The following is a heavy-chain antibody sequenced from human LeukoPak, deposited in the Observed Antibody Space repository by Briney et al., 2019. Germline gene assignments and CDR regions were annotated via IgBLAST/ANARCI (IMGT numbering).Heavy chain of an antibody. J-gene: IGHJ4*02. V-gene: IGHV1-18*04. CDR2: ISAYNGNT. Sequence: GASVKVSCKASGYTFTGYYMHWVRQAPGQGLEWMGWISAYNGNTNYAQKLQGRVTMTTDTSTSTAYMELRSLRSDDTAVYYCARDLNSGSYSGYWGQGTLVTVSS. CDR1: GYTFTGYY. CDR3: ARDLNSGSYSGY. D-gene: IGHD1-26*01.